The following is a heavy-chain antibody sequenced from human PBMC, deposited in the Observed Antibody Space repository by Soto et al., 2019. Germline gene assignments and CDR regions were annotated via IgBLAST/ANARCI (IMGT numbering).Heavy chain of an antibody. J-gene: IGHJ4*02. CDR2: MSSSSRTI. CDR3: ARSGIPD. CDR1: GFTFSSYR. V-gene: IGHV3-48*01. Sequence: EAQLVESGGGLVEPGGSPRLACGAYGFTFSSYRMNWVRQAPVKGLEWGSYMSSSSRTIYYEDSVKGRFTISRDNAKNSLYLQMNSLRAEDTAVYYCARSGIPDWGQGTLVTVSS. D-gene: IGHD1-1*01.